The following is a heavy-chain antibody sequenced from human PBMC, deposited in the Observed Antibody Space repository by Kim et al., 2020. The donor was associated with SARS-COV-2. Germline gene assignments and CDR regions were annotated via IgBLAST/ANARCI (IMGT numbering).Heavy chain of an antibody. Sequence: GGSLRLSCAASGFTFSRYAMHWVRQAPGKGLEWVAVISYDGSNKNYADSVKGRFTISRDNSKNTLYLQMNSLRAEDTAVYYCARDFCSGGSCYQTLLSLTLSYYYYGMDVWGQGTTVTVSS. D-gene: IGHD2-15*01. CDR3: ARDFCSGGSCYQTLLSLTLSYYYYGMDV. V-gene: IGHV3-30-3*01. CDR2: ISYDGSNK. J-gene: IGHJ6*02. CDR1: GFTFSRYA.